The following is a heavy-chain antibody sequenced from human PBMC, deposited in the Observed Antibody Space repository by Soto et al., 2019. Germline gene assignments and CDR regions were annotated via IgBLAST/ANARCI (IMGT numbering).Heavy chain of an antibody. CDR3: ARGRYGDY. CDR2: ISPHNGNT. V-gene: IGHV1-18*01. D-gene: IGHD1-1*01. J-gene: IGHJ4*02. CDR1: GYTFTSYG. Sequence: QVHLVQSGAEVKKPGASVKVSCKCSGYTFTSYGITWVRQAPGQGLEWMGWISPHNGNTDYAQKVQGRVTVTRDTSTSTAYMELRRLRSDDTAVYYCARGRYGDYWGQGALVTVSS.